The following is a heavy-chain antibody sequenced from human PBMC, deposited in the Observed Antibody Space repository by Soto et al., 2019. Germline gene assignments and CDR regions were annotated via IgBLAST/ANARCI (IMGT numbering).Heavy chain of an antibody. Sequence: QVQLVQSGAEVKKPGASVKVSCKASGYTFTSYAMHWVRQAPGQRLEWMGWINAGNGNTKYSQKFQGRVTITTDTSASTAYMELSSLISEDTAVYYCARVIGGWYYFDYWGQGTLVTVSS. CDR1: GYTFTSYA. CDR3: ARVIGGWYYFDY. CDR2: INAGNGNT. J-gene: IGHJ4*02. V-gene: IGHV1-3*01. D-gene: IGHD6-19*01.